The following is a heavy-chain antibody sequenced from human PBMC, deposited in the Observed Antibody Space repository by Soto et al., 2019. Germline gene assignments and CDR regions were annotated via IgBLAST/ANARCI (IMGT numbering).Heavy chain of an antibody. CDR3: TTSPHRDSERVFV. CDR2: IKQDGTGK. D-gene: IGHD1-26*01. V-gene: IGHV3-7*01. J-gene: IGHJ6*02. Sequence: EVQLVESGGGLVQPGGSLRLSCAASGFTFSTYWMSWVRRTPGKGLEWGANIKQDGTGKYYVDSVSGRLTVSRDNAKSSLYLQMNSLRVEDTAVYYCTTSPHRDSERVFVWGQGTAVTVS. CDR1: GFTFSTYW.